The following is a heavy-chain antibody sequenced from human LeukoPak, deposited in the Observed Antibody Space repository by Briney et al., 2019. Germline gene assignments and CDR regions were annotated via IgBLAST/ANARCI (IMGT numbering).Heavy chain of an antibody. Sequence: QTGGSLRLSCAASGFTFTNAWMSWVRQAPGKGLEWVGRSRNKANSYTTEYAASVKGRFTISRDDSKNSLYLQMNSLKTEDTAVYYCARLGYSSGYYFDYWGQGTLVTVSS. V-gene: IGHV3-72*01. CDR1: GFTFTNAW. J-gene: IGHJ4*02. CDR3: ARLGYSSGYYFDY. D-gene: IGHD6-19*01. CDR2: SRNKANSYTT.